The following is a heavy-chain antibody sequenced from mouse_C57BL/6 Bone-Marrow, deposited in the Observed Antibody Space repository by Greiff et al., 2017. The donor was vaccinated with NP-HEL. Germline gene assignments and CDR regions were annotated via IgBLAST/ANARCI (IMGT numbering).Heavy chain of an antibody. Sequence: QVQLQQSGAELARPGASVKLSCKASGYTFTSYGISWVKQRTGQGLEWIGEIYPRSGNTYYNEKFKGTATLTADKSSSTAYMALRSLTSEDSAVYFCARTSLLLRFAYWGQGTLVTVSA. CDR3: ARTSLLLRFAY. D-gene: IGHD6-5*01. CDR1: GYTFTSYG. CDR2: IYPRSGNT. J-gene: IGHJ3*01. V-gene: IGHV1-81*01.